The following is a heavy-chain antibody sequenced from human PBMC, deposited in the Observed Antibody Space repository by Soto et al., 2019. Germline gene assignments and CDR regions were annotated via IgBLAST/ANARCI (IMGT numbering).Heavy chain of an antibody. D-gene: IGHD1-7*01. Sequence: SETLSLTSTVSGGSISSGGDYWSWIRQHPGKGLEWIGYIYYSGSTYYNPSLKSRVTISVDTSKNQFSLKLSSVTAADTAVYYCARSRPELLDYWGQGTLVTVSS. CDR3: ARSRPELLDY. V-gene: IGHV4-31*03. CDR1: GGSISSGGDY. CDR2: IYYSGST. J-gene: IGHJ4*02.